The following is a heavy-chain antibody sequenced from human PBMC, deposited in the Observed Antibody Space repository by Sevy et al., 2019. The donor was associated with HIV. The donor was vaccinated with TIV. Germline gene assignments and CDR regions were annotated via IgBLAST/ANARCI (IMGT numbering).Heavy chain of an antibody. Sequence: ASVKVSCKASGYTFISYYIHWVRQAPGQGLEWMGMVDPSGDSANYAQKFQGRVTMTWDTSTSTVYMELSSLRSEDTAVYYCVRDRAVSGSYLEYFYYDMDVWGQGTTVTVSS. D-gene: IGHD1-26*01. J-gene: IGHJ6*02. CDR2: VDPSGDSA. CDR3: VRDRAVSGSYLEYFYYDMDV. CDR1: GYTFISYY. V-gene: IGHV1-46*01.